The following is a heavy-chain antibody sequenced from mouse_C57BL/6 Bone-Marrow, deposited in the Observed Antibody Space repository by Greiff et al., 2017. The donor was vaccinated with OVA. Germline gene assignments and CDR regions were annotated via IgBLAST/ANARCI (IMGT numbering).Heavy chain of an antibody. CDR1: YTFPRRVH. D-gene: IGHD2-5*01. V-gene: IGHV1-87*01. J-gene: IGHJ2*01. Sequence: QVQLQQSGPELARPWASVKISCQAFYTFPRRVHFAIRDTNYWMQWVKQRPGQGLEWIGAIYPGNGDTSYNQQYKGTATLTTDKSASTAYMQLSSLTSEDAAGYYCAPAYYSNLYYFDYWGQGTTLTVSS. CDR2: GQGLEWIG. CDR3: SEDAAGYYCAPAYYSNLYYFDY.